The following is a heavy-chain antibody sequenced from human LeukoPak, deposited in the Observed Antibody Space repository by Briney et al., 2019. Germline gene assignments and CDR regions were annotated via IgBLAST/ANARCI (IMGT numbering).Heavy chain of an antibody. Sequence: GRSLRLSCATSGFNFSNYGMHWVRQAPGKGLEWVAFIRYDGSNKYYADSVKGRFTISRDNSKNTLYLQMNSLRAEDTAVYYCAKDAAVALYYFDYWGQGTLVTVSS. V-gene: IGHV3-30*02. CDR3: AKDAAVALYYFDY. D-gene: IGHD6-19*01. CDR2: IRYDGSNK. CDR1: GFNFSNYG. J-gene: IGHJ4*02.